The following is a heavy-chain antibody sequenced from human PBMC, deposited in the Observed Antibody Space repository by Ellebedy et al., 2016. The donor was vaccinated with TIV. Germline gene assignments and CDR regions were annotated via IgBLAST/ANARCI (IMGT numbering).Heavy chain of an antibody. Sequence: GGSLRLXXAASGFTFSSYSMNWVRQAPGKGLEWVSPISSSSSYIYYADSVKGRFTISRDNAKNSLYLQMNSLRAEDTAVYYCASILLRYFDYWGQGTLVTVSS. CDR3: ASILLRYFDY. CDR1: GFTFSSYS. V-gene: IGHV3-21*01. CDR2: ISSSSSYI. J-gene: IGHJ4*02. D-gene: IGHD3-9*01.